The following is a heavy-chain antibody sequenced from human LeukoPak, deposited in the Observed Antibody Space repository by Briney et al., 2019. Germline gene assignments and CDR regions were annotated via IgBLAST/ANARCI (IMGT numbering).Heavy chain of an antibody. J-gene: IGHJ4*02. V-gene: IGHV3-30*01. CDR1: GFTFSNYA. D-gene: IGHD3-10*01. Sequence: GGSLRLSCAASGFTFSNYAMHWVRQAPGKGLEWVAVISNLENNTYYADSVKGRFTISRDNSKNTLYLQLNSLRAEDTSVYYCARDSTYYYASGSSGPHYFDYWGQGTLVTVSS. CDR3: ARDSTYYYASGSSGPHYFDY. CDR2: ISNLENNT.